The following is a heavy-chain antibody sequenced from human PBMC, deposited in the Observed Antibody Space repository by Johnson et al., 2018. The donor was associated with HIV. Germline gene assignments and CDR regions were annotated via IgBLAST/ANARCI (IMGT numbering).Heavy chain of an antibody. CDR2: ISYDGSYQ. D-gene: IGHD6-19*01. J-gene: IGHJ3*01. CDR1: GFTFSSYA. V-gene: IGHV3-30*04. CDR3: AKDLGITVAGRGGLDAFDF. Sequence: VQLVESGGGVVQPGRSLRLSCAASGFTFSSYAMHWVRQAPGKGLEWVAVISYDGSYQYYADSAKGRFTISRDNSRNTLYLQMKSLRAEDTAVYYCAKDLGITVAGRGGLDAFDFWGQGTMVTVSS.